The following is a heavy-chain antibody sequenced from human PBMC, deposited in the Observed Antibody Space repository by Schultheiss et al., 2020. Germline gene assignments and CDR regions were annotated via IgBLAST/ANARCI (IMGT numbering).Heavy chain of an antibody. CDR3: ARLHYYYGMDV. J-gene: IGHJ6*02. CDR1: GGSISSYY. CDR2: VYASGST. V-gene: IGHV4-4*07. Sequence: SETLSLTCTVSGGSISSYYWSWIRQPAGKGLEWIGRVYASGSTNYNPSLKSRVTISVDTSKNQFSLKLSSVTAADTAVYYCARLHYYYGMDVWGQGTTVTVSS.